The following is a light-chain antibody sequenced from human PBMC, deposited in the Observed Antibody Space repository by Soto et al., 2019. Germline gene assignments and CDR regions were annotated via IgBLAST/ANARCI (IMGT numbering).Light chain of an antibody. Sequence: AIQMTQSPSSLSASVGDRVTITCRASQGIRNDLGWYQQKPGKAPKLLIYAASSLQSGVPSRFSGSGSGTDCTLTISSLQPEDFATYYCRQDYNYPPTFGQGTKVEIK. CDR1: QGIRND. V-gene: IGKV1-6*01. J-gene: IGKJ1*01. CDR3: RQDYNYPPT. CDR2: AAS.